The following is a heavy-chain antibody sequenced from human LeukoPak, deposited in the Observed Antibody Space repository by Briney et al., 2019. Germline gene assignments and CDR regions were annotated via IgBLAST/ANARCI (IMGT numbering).Heavy chain of an antibody. J-gene: IGHJ6*03. V-gene: IGHV1-2*02. D-gene: IGHD6-19*01. Sequence: ASVKVSCKSSGYTFTGYYMHWVRQAPGQGLEWMGWINPNSGGTNYAQKFQGRVTMTRDTSISTAYMELSRLRSDDTAVYYCARGPYSSGWYWGYYYYYCYMDVWGKGTTVTISS. CDR3: ARGPYSSGWYWGYYYYYCYMDV. CDR2: INPNSGGT. CDR1: GYTFTGYY.